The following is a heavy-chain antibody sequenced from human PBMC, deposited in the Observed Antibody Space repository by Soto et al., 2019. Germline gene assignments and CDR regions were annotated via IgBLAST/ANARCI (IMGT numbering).Heavy chain of an antibody. CDR2: IIPIFGTA. CDR3: ALLEDIVVVPAAGGYYYGMDV. V-gene: IGHV1-69*01. CDR1: GGTFSSYA. J-gene: IGHJ6*02. D-gene: IGHD2-2*01. Sequence: QVQLVQSGAEVKKPGSSVQVSCKASGGTFSSYAISWVRQAPGQGLEWMGGIIPIFGTANYAQKFQGRVTITADESTSTAYMELSSLRSEDTVVYYCALLEDIVVVPAAGGYYYGMDVWGQGTTVTVSS.